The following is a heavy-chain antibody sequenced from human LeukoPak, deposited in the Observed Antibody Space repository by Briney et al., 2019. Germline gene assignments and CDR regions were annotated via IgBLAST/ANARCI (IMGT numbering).Heavy chain of an antibody. J-gene: IGHJ4*02. V-gene: IGHV3-23*01. CDR3: ATIITMVRGVRDY. D-gene: IGHD3-10*01. CDR2: ISCGGGST. CDR1: GFTFSSYA. Sequence: GGSLRLSCAASGFTFSSYAMSWVRQAPGKGLEWVSAISCGGGSTYYADSVKGRFTISRDNSKNTLYLQMNSLRAEDTAVYYCATIITMVRGVRDYWGQGTLVTVSS.